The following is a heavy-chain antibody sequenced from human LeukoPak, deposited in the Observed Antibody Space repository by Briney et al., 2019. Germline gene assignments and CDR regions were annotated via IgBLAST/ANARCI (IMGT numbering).Heavy chain of an antibody. CDR3: ATIWNDGYNPFDY. Sequence: SETLSLTCSVSGGSISGYYWSWIRQPPAEGLEWIGDINYSGRTNYNPSLKSRVIISLDTSKNQFSLKLTSVTAADTAVYYCATIWNDGYNPFDYWGQGTLVTVSS. CDR2: INYSGRT. D-gene: IGHD5-24*01. CDR1: GGSISGYY. V-gene: IGHV4-59*01. J-gene: IGHJ4*02.